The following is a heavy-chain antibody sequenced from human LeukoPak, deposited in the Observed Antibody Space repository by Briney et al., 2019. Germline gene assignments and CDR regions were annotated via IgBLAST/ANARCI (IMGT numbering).Heavy chain of an antibody. J-gene: IGHJ4*02. CDR3: ARTGNSNYGGDY. V-gene: IGHV4-39*01. Sequence: SETLSLTCTVSGGSIRSSSYYWGWIRQPPGKGLEWIGSIYYSGSTYYNPSLKSRVTISVDTSKNQFSLKLSSVTAADTAVYYCARTGNSNYGGDYWGQGTLVTVSS. CDR2: IYYSGST. CDR1: GGSIRSSSYY. D-gene: IGHD4-11*01.